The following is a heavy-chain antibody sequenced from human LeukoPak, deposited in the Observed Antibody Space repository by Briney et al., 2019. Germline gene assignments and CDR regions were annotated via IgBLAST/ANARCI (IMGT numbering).Heavy chain of an antibody. CDR1: GGSFSGYY. CDR2: INHSGST. J-gene: IGHJ6*02. V-gene: IGHV4-34*01. D-gene: IGHD1-26*01. CDR3: AGWELPTYGMDV. Sequence: PSETLSLTCAVYGGSFSGYYWSWIRQPPGKGLEWIGEINHSGSTNYNPSLKSRVTISVDTSKNQFSLKLSSVTAADTAVYYCAGWELPTYGMDVWGQGTTVTVSS.